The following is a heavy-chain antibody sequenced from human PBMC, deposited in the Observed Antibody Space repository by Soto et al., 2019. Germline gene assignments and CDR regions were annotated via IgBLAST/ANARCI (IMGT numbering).Heavy chain of an antibody. J-gene: IGHJ5*02. D-gene: IGHD2-15*01. Sequence: GGSLRLSCAASGFTFSSYSMNWVRQAPGKGLEWVSSISSSSSYIYYADSVKGRFTISRDNAKNSLYLQMNSLRAEDTAVYYCARDETRGYCSGGSCWPNWFDPWGQGT. V-gene: IGHV3-21*01. CDR1: GFTFSSYS. CDR2: ISSSSSYI. CDR3: ARDETRGYCSGGSCWPNWFDP.